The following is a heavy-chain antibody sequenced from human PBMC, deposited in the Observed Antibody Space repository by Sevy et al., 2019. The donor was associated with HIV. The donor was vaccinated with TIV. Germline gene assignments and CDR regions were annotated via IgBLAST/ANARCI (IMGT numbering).Heavy chain of an antibody. J-gene: IGHJ5*02. Sequence: GGSLRLSCAASGFTFSDYAIHWVRQAPGKGLEWVAVISYDGSEKYYADSVKGRFTISRDNSENTLYLQMNFLRAEDTAVYYCAREGAPYRNVRYGSGENCYYSWFAHWGQGTLVTVSS. V-gene: IGHV3-30-3*01. CDR1: GFTFSDYA. D-gene: IGHD2-15*01. CDR2: ISYDGSEK. CDR3: AREGAPYRNVRYGSGENCYYSWFAH.